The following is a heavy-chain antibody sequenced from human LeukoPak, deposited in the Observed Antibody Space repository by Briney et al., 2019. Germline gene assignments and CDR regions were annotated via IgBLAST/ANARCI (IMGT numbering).Heavy chain of an antibody. V-gene: IGHV3-74*01. CDR3: ARDVLR. CDR2: INRDGTGT. J-gene: IGHJ4*02. CDR1: TFTFSDYW. Sequence: PAGSLTLSGAASTFTFSDYWMLWVRPAQGQGPVWVSRINRDGTGTSYADSVEGPFNTSRANATTTLYLRINSSGANDTAFYFCARDVLRRGQVTLVTVSS. D-gene: IGHD3-10*02.